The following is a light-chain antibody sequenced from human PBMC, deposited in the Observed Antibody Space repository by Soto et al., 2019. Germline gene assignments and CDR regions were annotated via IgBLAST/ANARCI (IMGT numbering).Light chain of an antibody. CDR1: QAISTY. V-gene: IGKV1-9*01. CDR2: AAS. CDR3: RHLNSYPSVQ. J-gene: IGKJ1*01. Sequence: IQLTQSPSSLSASIGDRVTIPCRASQAISTYLAWYQHKPGKAPKLLLSAASTLQSGVPSRFSGSGSGTDFSLTISSLQPEDFATYYCRHLNSYPSVQFGQVTKVEI.